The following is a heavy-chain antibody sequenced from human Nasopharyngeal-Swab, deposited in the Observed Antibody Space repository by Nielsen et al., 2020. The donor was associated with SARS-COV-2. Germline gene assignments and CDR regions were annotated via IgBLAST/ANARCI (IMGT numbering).Heavy chain of an antibody. CDR3: ARGRPESSYYGSGSRLDY. Sequence: ASVKVSCKASGYTFTSYAMHWVRQAPGQRLEWMGWINAGNGNTKYSQKFQGRVTITRDTSASTAYMELSSLRSEDTAVYYCARGRPESSYYGSGSRLDYWGQGTLVTVSS. CDR1: GYTFTSYA. J-gene: IGHJ4*02. CDR2: INAGNGNT. V-gene: IGHV1-3*01. D-gene: IGHD3-10*01.